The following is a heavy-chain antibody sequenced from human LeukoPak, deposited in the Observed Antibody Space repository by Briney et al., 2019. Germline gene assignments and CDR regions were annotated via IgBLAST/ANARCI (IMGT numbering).Heavy chain of an antibody. J-gene: IGHJ5*02. V-gene: IGHV4-39*07. CDR1: DGSISSSSYY. D-gene: IGHD3-10*01. CDR2: IYYSGST. Sequence: SETLSLTCTVSDGSISSSSYYWGWIRQPPGKGLEWIGNIYYSGSTYYNPSLKSRVTISVDTSKNQFSLKLSSVTAADTAVYYCARPSSWNYYGSGSYYNSGIWFDPWGQGTLVTVSS. CDR3: ARPSSWNYYGSGSYYNSGIWFDP.